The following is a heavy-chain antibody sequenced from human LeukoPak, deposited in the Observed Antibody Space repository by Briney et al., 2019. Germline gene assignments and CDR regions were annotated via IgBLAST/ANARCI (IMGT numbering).Heavy chain of an antibody. J-gene: IGHJ4*02. CDR1: GGSISSYY. CDR2: IYYGGST. Sequence: TSETLSLTCTVSGGSISSYYWSWIRQPPGKGLEWIGYIYYGGSTNYNPSLKSRVTISVDTSKNQFSLKLSSVTAADTAVYYCARRRVGVTDYFDYWGQGTLVTVSS. D-gene: IGHD1-26*01. V-gene: IGHV4-59*08. CDR3: ARRRVGVTDYFDY.